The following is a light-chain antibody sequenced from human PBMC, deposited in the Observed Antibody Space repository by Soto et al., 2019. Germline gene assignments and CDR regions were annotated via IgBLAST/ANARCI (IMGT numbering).Light chain of an antibody. CDR3: ISVTGSMNNV. CDR1: SSDVGGYNS. V-gene: IGLV2-14*03. Sequence: QSALTQPPSVSGSPGESITISCTGTSSDVGGYNSVSWYQHHPGKAPKLILYDVDDRPSGVPYRFSGSKSCNTASLTISGLQAADEADDFCISVTGSMNNVFGSGTQLTVL. CDR2: DVD. J-gene: IGLJ6*01.